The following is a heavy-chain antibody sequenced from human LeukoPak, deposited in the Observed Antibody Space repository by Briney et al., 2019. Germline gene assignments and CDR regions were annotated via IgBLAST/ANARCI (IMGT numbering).Heavy chain of an antibody. CDR3: AREAARLFDY. J-gene: IGHJ4*02. CDR1: GGSISSGSYY. D-gene: IGHD6-6*01. CDR2: IYTSGST. V-gene: IGHV4-61*02. Sequence: KPSETLSLTCTVSGGSISSGSYYWSWIRQPAGKGLEWIGRIYTSGSTNYNPSLKSRVTISVDTSKNQFSLKLSSVTAADTAVYYCAREAARLFDYWGQGTLVTVSS.